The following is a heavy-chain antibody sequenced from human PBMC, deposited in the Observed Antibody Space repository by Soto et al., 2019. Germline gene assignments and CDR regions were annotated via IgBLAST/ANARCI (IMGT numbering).Heavy chain of an antibody. CDR2: ISAFNGNT. CDR3: ARDRGVAPPVAGNTHYYYYMDV. D-gene: IGHD6-19*01. V-gene: IGHV1-18*01. J-gene: IGHJ6*03. CDR1: GYSFTNYG. Sequence: QDQLVQSGAEVKKPGASVTVSCKASGYSFTNYGVTWVRQAPGQGLEWMGWISAFNGNTHYAQNLQGRVTMTTDASTSTAYMELRRLRCDDTAVYYCARDRGVAPPVAGNTHYYYYMDVWGKGTTVTVSS.